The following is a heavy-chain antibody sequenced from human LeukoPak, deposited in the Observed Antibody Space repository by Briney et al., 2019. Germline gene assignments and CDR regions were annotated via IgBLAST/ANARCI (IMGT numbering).Heavy chain of an antibody. CDR2: IYHSGST. D-gene: IGHD2-2*01. J-gene: IGHJ4*02. CDR3: ARDCSSTSCSTL. CDR1: GGSISSGGYY. Sequence: SETLSLTCTVSGGSISSGGYYWSWIRQPPGKGLEWIGYIYHSGSTYYNPSLKSRVTISVDTSKNQFSLKLSSVTAADTAVYYCARDCSSTSCSTLWGQGTLVTVSS. V-gene: IGHV4-30-2*01.